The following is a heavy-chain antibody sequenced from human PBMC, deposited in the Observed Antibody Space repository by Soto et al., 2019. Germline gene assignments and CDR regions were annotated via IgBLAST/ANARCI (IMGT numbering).Heavy chain of an antibody. V-gene: IGHV1-8*01. CDR2: MNANSGDT. CDR1: GYIFISND. D-gene: IGHD2-2*01. Sequence: ASVKVSCKASGYIFISNDITWVRQAPGQGLEWMGWMNANSGDTAYAQKFQGRITMTRNTSINTAYMELRSLTFEDTAIYYCARDSTSPDCWGPGTQVTVSS. CDR3: ARDSTSPDC. J-gene: IGHJ4*02.